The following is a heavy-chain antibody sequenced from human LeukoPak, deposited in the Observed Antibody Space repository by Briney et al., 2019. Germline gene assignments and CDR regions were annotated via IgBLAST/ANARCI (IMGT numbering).Heavy chain of an antibody. CDR2: INYSGST. CDR3: ARGRYGDDGHY. J-gene: IGHJ4*02. D-gene: IGHD4-17*01. V-gene: IGHV4-59*01. CDR1: GASLSNYY. Sequence: SETLSLACTVSGASLSNYYWSWIRQPPGKGLEWLAYINYSGSTRYNPSLQSRVTILVDTSKNQFSLRLNSVTAADTAVYFCARGRYGDDGHYWGQGTLVTVSS.